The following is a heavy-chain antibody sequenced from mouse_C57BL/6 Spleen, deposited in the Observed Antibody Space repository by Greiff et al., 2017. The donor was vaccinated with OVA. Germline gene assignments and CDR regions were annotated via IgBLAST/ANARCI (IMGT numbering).Heavy chain of an antibody. D-gene: IGHD2-3*01. CDR1: GYTFTSYG. CDR3: AIRGDGYYYAMDY. J-gene: IGHJ4*01. V-gene: IGHV1-81*01. Sequence: QVQLKESGAELARPGASVKLSCKASGYTFTSYGISWVKQRTGQGLEWIGEIYPRSGNTYYNEKFKGKATLTADKSSSTAYMELRSLTSEDSAVYFCAIRGDGYYYAMDYWGQGTSVTVSS. CDR2: IYPRSGNT.